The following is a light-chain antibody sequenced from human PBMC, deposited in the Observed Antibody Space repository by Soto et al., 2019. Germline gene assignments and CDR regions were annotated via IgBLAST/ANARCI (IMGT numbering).Light chain of an antibody. V-gene: IGKV3-20*01. CDR1: QSVSSSY. CDR3: QQYGSSPPYT. Sequence: EIVLTQSPGTLSLSPGERATLSCRASQSVSSSYLAWYQQKPGQAPRLLIYGASSRATGIPDRFSGSGSGTDFTRTISSLEPEDFAYYYCQQYGSSPPYTFVQGTKLEIK. J-gene: IGKJ2*01. CDR2: GAS.